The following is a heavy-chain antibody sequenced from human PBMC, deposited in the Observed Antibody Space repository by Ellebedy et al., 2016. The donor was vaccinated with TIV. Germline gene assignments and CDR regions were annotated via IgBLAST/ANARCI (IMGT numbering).Heavy chain of an antibody. CDR2: IWYDGSNK. CDR1: GFTFSSYG. J-gene: IGHJ6*02. Sequence: PGGSLRLSCAASGFTFSSYGMHWVRQAPGKGLEWVAVIWYDGSNKYYADSVKGRFTISRDNSKNTLYLQMNSLRAEDTAVYYCARALKDYGDLYYYYGMDVWGQGTTVTVSS. D-gene: IGHD4-17*01. V-gene: IGHV3-33*01. CDR3: ARALKDYGDLYYYYGMDV.